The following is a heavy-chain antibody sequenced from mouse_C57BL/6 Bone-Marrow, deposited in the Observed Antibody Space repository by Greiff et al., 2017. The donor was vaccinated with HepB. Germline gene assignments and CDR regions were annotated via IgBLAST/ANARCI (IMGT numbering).Heavy chain of an antibody. CDR2: INPSSGYT. V-gene: IGHV1-7*01. Sequence: VQLQESGAELAKPGASVKLSCKASGYTFTSYWMHWVKQRPGQGLEWIGYINPSSGYTKYNQKFKDKATLTADKSSSTAYLQLRSLTYEDSAVYYCASLTTVVAKGFAYWGQGTLVTVSA. CDR3: ASLTTVVAKGFAY. CDR1: GYTFTSYW. J-gene: IGHJ3*01. D-gene: IGHD1-1*01.